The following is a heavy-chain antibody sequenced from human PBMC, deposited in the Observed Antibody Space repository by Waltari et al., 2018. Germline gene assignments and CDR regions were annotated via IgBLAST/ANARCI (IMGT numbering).Heavy chain of an antibody. V-gene: IGHV1-46*01. CDR3: ARDHDYYDSSGVKDAFDI. J-gene: IGHJ3*02. CDR2: INPSGGST. CDR1: GYTFPSYY. Sequence: QVQLVQSGAEVKKPGASVKVSCKASGYTFPSYYMHWVRQAPGQGLEWMGIINPSGGSTSYAQKFQGRVTMTRDTSTSTVYMELSSLRSEDTAVYYCARDHDYYDSSGVKDAFDIWGQGTMVTVSS. D-gene: IGHD3-22*01.